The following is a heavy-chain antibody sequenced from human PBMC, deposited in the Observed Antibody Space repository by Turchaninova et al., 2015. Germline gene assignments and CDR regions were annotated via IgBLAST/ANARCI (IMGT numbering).Heavy chain of an antibody. CDR1: GFIFMNYV. V-gene: IGHV3-30*03. Sequence: QVQMVESGGGVVQPGGSLALSCAVSGFIFMNYVMPWVRQAPGRGVAWVALTSHEETVTSYADSVKGRFTISRDNSKNTLYLQMTSQRVEDTAVYYCAREGYSSGAAGAFDFWGQGTVVTVFS. J-gene: IGHJ3*01. D-gene: IGHD6-19*01. CDR3: AREGYSSGAAGAFDF. CDR2: TSHEETVT.